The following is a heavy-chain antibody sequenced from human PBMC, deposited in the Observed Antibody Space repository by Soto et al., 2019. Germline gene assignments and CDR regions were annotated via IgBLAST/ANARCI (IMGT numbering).Heavy chain of an antibody. V-gene: IGHV3-48*01. CDR2: ISSSSSTI. D-gene: IGHD2-2*01. J-gene: IGHJ6*03. CDR3: ARDAGCSSTSCYVGYYYYYMDV. CDR1: GFTFSSYS. Sequence: EVQLVESGGGLVQPGGSLRLSCAASGFTFSSYSMNWVRQDPGKGLEWVSYISSSSSTIYYADSVKGRFTISRDNAKNSLDLQMNSLRAEDTAVYYCARDAGCSSTSCYVGYYYYYMDVWGKGTTVTVSS.